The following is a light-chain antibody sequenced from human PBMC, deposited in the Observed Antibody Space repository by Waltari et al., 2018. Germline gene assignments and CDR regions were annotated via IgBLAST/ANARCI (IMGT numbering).Light chain of an antibody. Sequence: QSALTQPRSVSGSPGQSVTISCTGTSSDVGGYNYVSWYQQHPGKAPQLMIYDVSKRPSGVPYRFSGSKSGNTASLTTSGLQAEDEADYYCCSYAGSYSVVFGGGTKLTVL. J-gene: IGLJ2*01. CDR3: CSYAGSYSVV. CDR2: DVS. V-gene: IGLV2-11*01. CDR1: SSDVGGYNY.